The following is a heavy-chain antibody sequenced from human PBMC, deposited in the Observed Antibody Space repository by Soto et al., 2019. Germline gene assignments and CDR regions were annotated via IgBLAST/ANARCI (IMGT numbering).Heavy chain of an antibody. Sequence: GGSLRLSCVASGFTFGSRAMSWVRQAPGEGLEWVSSITDTGGDTKCADSVRGRFTISRDNSKNTLYLQMSSLRAEDSAVYYCARGSGDSYPKSRIFDFWGRGTLVTVSS. CDR2: ITDTGGDT. CDR1: GFTFGSRA. CDR3: ARGSGDSYPKSRIFDF. J-gene: IGHJ4*02. D-gene: IGHD1-26*01. V-gene: IGHV3-23*01.